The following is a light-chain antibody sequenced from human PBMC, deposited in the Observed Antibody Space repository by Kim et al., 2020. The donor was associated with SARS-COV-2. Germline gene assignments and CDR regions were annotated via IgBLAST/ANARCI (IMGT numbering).Light chain of an antibody. J-gene: IGLJ1*01. CDR3: AAWDDSLNGPYV. CDR2: SNN. Sequence: QSVLTQPPSASGTPGQRVTISCSGSSSNIGSNTVNRYQQLPGTAPKLLIYSNNQRPSGVPDRFSGSKSGTSASLAISGLQSEDEADYYCAAWDDSLNGPYVFGTGTKVTVL. CDR1: SSNIGSNT. V-gene: IGLV1-44*01.